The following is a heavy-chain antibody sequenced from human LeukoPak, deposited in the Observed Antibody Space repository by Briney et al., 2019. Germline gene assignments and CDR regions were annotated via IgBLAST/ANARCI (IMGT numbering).Heavy chain of an antibody. J-gene: IGHJ4*02. CDR1: GFTVSSNY. CDR2: IYSGGST. CDR3: VRDLPDY. V-gene: IGHV3-53*01. Sequence: PGGSLRLSCAASGFTVSSNYMSWVRQAPGKGLEWVSVIYSGGSTYYADSVKGRFTISRDNAKNSLYLQMNSLKAEDTAVYYCVRDLPDYWGQGTLVTVSS.